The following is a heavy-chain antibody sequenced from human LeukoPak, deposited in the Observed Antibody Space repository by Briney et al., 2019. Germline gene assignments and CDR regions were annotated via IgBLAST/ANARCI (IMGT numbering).Heavy chain of an antibody. CDR3: ARVYSSSWYRFPVVDY. D-gene: IGHD6-13*01. CDR1: GGSFSGYY. CDR2: INHSGST. V-gene: IGHV4-34*01. Sequence: SENLPLNCAVYGGSFSGYYWSWIRQPPGKGLELIGEINHSGSTNYNPSLKGRVTISVDTSKNQFSLKLSSVTAADPAVYYCARVYSSSWYRFPVVDYWGQGTLVTVSS. J-gene: IGHJ4*02.